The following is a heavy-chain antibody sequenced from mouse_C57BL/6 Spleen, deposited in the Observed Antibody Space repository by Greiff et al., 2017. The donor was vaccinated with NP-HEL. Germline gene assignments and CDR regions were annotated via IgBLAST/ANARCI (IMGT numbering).Heavy chain of an antibody. CDR1: GYTFTSYG. D-gene: IGHD2-3*01. Sequence: QVQLQQSGAELARPGASVKLSCKASGYTFTSYGISWVKQRTGQGLEWIGEIYPRSGNTYYNEKFKGKATLTADKSSSTAYMELRSLTSEDSAVYFCASQDPDGYYVAWFAYWGQGTLVTVSA. V-gene: IGHV1-81*01. CDR3: ASQDPDGYYVAWFAY. J-gene: IGHJ3*01. CDR2: IYPRSGNT.